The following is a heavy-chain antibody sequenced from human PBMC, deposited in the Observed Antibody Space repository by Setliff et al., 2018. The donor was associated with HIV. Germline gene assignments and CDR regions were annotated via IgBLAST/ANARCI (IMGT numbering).Heavy chain of an antibody. J-gene: IGHJ6*02. CDR1: GFTFSNFW. D-gene: IGHD6-13*01. CDR2: IKQDGSEK. Sequence: GGSLRLSCAASGFTFSNFWMSWVRQAPGKGLEWVANIKQDGSEKYYVGSVKGRFTISRDNANNSLYLQMNSLRAEDTALYYCARDAPYTSSWLYYSYYYGLDVWGQGTTVTVSS. CDR3: ARDAPYTSSWLYYSYYYGLDV. V-gene: IGHV3-7*01.